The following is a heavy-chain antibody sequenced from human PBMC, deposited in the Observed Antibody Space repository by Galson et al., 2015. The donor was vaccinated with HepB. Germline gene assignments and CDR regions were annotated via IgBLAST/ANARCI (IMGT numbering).Heavy chain of an antibody. J-gene: IGHJ4*02. D-gene: IGHD6-19*01. CDR1: GYSFTSYW. CDR2: IYPGDSDT. CDR3: ARFRQWPGTLYYFDY. V-gene: IGHV5-51*01. Sequence: QSGAEVKKPGESLKISCKGSGYSFTSYWIGWVRQMPGKGLEWMGIIYPGDSDTRYSPSFQGQVTISADKSISTAYLQWSSLKASDTAMYYCARFRQWPGTLYYFDYWGQGTLVTVSS.